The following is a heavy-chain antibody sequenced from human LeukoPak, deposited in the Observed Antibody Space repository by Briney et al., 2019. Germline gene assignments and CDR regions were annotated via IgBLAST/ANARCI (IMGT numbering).Heavy chain of an antibody. CDR1: GYTFTSYY. J-gene: IGHJ5*02. CDR3: ARARRAGGFDP. V-gene: IGHV1-46*01. Sequence: GASVKVSCKASGYTFTSYYMHWVRQAPGQGLEWMGIINPSGGTTSYAQRFQGRVTMTRDTSTSTVYMELSSLRSEDTAVYYCARARRAGGFDPWGQGTLVTVSS. CDR2: INPSGGTT.